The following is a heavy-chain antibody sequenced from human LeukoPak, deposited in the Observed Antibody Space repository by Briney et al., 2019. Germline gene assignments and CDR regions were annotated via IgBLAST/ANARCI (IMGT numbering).Heavy chain of an antibody. CDR2: INPNRGGT. CDR1: GYTFTGYY. V-gene: IGHV1-2*02. CDR3: ARELQSGTYSEYYFDH. Sequence: ASVKVSCKASGYTFTGYYIHWVRQAPGQGPEWMGWINPNRGGTNYAQKFQGRVTMTRDTSISTAYMELSGLRSDDTAVYYCARELQSGTYSEYYFDHWGQGTLVTVSS. J-gene: IGHJ4*02. D-gene: IGHD1-26*01.